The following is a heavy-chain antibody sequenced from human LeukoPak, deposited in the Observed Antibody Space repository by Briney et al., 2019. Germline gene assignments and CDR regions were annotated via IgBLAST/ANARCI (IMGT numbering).Heavy chain of an antibody. CDR2: ISSSSSYI. Sequence: XGSLRLSCAASGFTFSSYSMNWVRQAPGKGLEWVSSISSSSSYIYYADSVKGRFTISRDNAKNSLYLQMNSLGAEDTAVYYCARALGTVTGYFDYWGQGTLVTVSS. CDR3: ARALGTVTGYFDY. D-gene: IGHD4-17*01. V-gene: IGHV3-21*01. CDR1: GFTFSSYS. J-gene: IGHJ4*02.